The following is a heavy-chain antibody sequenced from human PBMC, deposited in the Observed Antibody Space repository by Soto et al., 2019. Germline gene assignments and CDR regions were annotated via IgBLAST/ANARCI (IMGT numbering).Heavy chain of an antibody. CDR1: GFTFSTNA. Sequence: PGGSLRLSCATSGFTFSTNAMGWVRQAPGMGLEFVSLISGSGNTIYYADSVKGRFTISRDNSMNTVSLQMNSLRAEDTAVYYCAKVGYDTFGYYLRSFDCWGQGTLVTVPQ. CDR3: AKVGYDTFGYYLRSFDC. D-gene: IGHD2-2*03. CDR2: ISGSGNTI. V-gene: IGHV3-23*01. J-gene: IGHJ4*02.